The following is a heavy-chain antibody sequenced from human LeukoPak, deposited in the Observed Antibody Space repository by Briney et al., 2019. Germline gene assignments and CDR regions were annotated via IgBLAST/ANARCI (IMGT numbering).Heavy chain of an antibody. D-gene: IGHD6-19*01. CDR2: IYSGGST. CDR1: GFTFSSYW. CDR3: ARGSAPSPYSSGWYHYYYYYGMDV. V-gene: IGHV3-53*01. Sequence: GGSLRLSCAASGFTFSSYWMSWVRQAPGKGLEWVSVIYSGGSTYYADSVKGRFTISRDNSKNTLYLQMNSLRAEDTAVYYCARGSAPSPYSSGWYHYYYYYGMDVWGQGTTVTVSS. J-gene: IGHJ6*02.